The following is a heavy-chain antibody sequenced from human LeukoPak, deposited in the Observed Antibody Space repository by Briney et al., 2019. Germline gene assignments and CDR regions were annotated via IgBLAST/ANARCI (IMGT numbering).Heavy chain of an antibody. D-gene: IGHD6-13*01. CDR2: ISSSSSYI. CDR1: GFTFSSYS. V-gene: IGHV3-21*01. J-gene: IGHJ4*02. CDR3: ARDKEESSWYWTTEERQSGFDY. Sequence: PGGSLRLSCAASGFTFSSYSMNWVRQAPGKGLEWVSSISSSSSYIYYADSVKGRFTISRDNAKNSLYLQMNSLRAEDTAVYYCARDKEESSWYWTTEERQSGFDYWGQGTLVTVSS.